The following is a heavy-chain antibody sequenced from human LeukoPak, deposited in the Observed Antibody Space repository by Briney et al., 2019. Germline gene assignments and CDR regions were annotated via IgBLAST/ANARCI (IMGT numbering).Heavy chain of an antibody. V-gene: IGHV4-39*01. Sequence: SETLSLTCTVSGGSISSYYWGWIRQPPGKGLEWIGSIYYSGSTYYNPSLKSRVTISVDTSKNQFSLKLSSVTAADTAVYYCARNAMWLRTMDYWGQGTLVTVSS. CDR2: IYYSGST. J-gene: IGHJ4*02. D-gene: IGHD5-12*01. CDR1: GGSISSYY. CDR3: ARNAMWLRTMDY.